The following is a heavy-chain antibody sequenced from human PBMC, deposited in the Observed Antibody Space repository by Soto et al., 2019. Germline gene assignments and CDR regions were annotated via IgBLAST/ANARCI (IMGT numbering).Heavy chain of an antibody. V-gene: IGHV4-34*01. J-gene: IGHJ4*02. CDR3: ARVISHCSSTSCYANFDY. D-gene: IGHD2-2*01. CDR2: INHSGST. CDR1: GGSFSGYY. Sequence: SETLSLTCAVYGGSFSGYYWSWIRQPPGKGLEWIGEINHSGSTNYNPSLKSRVTISVDTSKNQFSLKLSSVTAADTAVYYCARVISHCSSTSCYANFDYWGQGTLVTVSS.